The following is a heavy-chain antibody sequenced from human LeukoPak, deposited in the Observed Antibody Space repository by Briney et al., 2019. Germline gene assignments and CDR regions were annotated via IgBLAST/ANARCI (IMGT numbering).Heavy chain of an antibody. CDR2: ISYDGSNK. V-gene: IGHV3-30-3*01. D-gene: IGHD3-10*01. J-gene: IGHJ5*02. CDR3: AREAVLLWFGELLGNWFDP. CDR1: GFTFSSYA. Sequence: PGGSLRLSCAASGFTFSSYAMHWVRQAPGKGLEWVAVISYDGSNKYYADSVKGRFTISGDNSKNTLYLQMNSLRAEDTAVYYCAREAVLLWFGELLGNWFDPWGQGTLVTVSS.